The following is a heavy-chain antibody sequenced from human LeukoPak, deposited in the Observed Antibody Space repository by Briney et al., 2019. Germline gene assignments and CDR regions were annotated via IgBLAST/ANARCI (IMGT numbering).Heavy chain of an antibody. Sequence: SSETLSLTCAVSGGSITGYFWNWIRQTPKKGLEWIGRIYTSGSTNYNPSLKSRVTMSVDTSKNQFSLKLSSVTAADTAVYYCARDSSGWYYFDYWGQGTLVTVSS. CDR2: IYTSGST. CDR3: ARDSSGWYYFDY. J-gene: IGHJ4*02. V-gene: IGHV4-4*07. CDR1: GGSITGYF. D-gene: IGHD6-19*01.